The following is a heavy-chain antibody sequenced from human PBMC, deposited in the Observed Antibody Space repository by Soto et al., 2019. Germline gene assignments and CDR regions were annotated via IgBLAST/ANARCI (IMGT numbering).Heavy chain of an antibody. D-gene: IGHD2-2*02. CDR3: AKDKASHIVVVPAAISTPYFDY. CDR2: ISWNSGSI. J-gene: IGHJ4*02. Sequence: SLRLSCAASGFTFDDYAMHWVRQAPGKGLEWVSGISWNSGSIGYADSVKGRFTISRDNAKNSLYLQMNSLRAEDTALYYCAKDKASHIVVVPAAISTPYFDYWGQGTLVTVSS. V-gene: IGHV3-9*01. CDR1: GFTFDDYA.